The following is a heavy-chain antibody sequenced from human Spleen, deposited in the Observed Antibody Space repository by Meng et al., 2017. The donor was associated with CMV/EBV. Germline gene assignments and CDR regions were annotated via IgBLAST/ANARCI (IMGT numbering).Heavy chain of an antibody. D-gene: IGHD3-3*01. CDR1: GFTFSGSA. CDR2: IRSKTNSYAT. Sequence: GESLKISCAASGFTFSGSAVHWVRQASGKGLEWVGLIRSKTNSYATAYSTSVRGRFTISRDDSKNVASLQLNGLKTEDTALYYCTSEYDFWSGYEYSFDYWGQGTVVTVSS. V-gene: IGHV3-73*01. CDR3: TSEYDFWSGYEYSFDY. J-gene: IGHJ4*02.